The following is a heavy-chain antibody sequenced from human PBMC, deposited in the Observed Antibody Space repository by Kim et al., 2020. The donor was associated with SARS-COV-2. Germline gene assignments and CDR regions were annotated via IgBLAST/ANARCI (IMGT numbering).Heavy chain of an antibody. CDR1: GFTFSDYY. J-gene: IGHJ4*02. CDR3: ARELTSKWLRFGSVGY. V-gene: IGHV3-11*04. CDR2: ISSSGSTI. Sequence: GGSLRLSCAASGFTFSDYYMSWIRQAPGKGLEWVSYISSSGSTIYYADSVKGRFTISRDNAKNSLYLQMNSLRAEDTAVYYCARELTSKWLRFGSVGYWGQGTLVTVSS. D-gene: IGHD5-12*01.